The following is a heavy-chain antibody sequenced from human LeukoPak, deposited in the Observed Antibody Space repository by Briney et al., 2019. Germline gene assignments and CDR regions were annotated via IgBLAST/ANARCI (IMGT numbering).Heavy chain of an antibody. CDR3: ARSGGNVGFDY. J-gene: IGHJ4*02. V-gene: IGHV4-30-2*01. Sequence: SETLSLTCAVSGGSISSGGYSWSWIRQPPGKGLEWIGYIYHSGSTYYNPSLKSRVTISVDRSKKQFSLKLSSVTAADTAVYYCARSGGNVGFDYWGQGTLVTVSS. CDR1: GGSISSGGYS. CDR2: IYHSGST. D-gene: IGHD4-23*01.